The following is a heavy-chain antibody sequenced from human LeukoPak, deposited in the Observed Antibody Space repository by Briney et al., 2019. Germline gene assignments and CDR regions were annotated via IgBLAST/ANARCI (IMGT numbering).Heavy chain of an antibody. V-gene: IGHV3-7*03. J-gene: IGHJ6*04. Sequence: GGSLRLSCATSGFRFSDYWMNWVRQAPGKGLEWVANIEQDGSEKYYVDSVKGRFTISRDNAKNSLYLQMTSLRAEDTAVYYCARDRVTMVRGVTTTLWDYYYGMDVWGKGTTVTVSS. CDR1: GFRFSDYW. D-gene: IGHD3-10*01. CDR2: IEQDGSEK. CDR3: ARDRVTMVRGVTTTLWDYYYGMDV.